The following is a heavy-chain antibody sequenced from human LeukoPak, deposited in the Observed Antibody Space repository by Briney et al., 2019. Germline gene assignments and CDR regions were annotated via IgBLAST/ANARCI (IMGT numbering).Heavy chain of an antibody. CDR2: IKQDGSEK. D-gene: IGHD3-9*01. V-gene: IGHV3-7*03. CDR3: ARGFDWLRYSYFDY. J-gene: IGHJ4*02. Sequence: GSLRLSCAASGFTFSSYWMSWVRQAPGKGLEWVANIKQDGSEKYYVDSVKGRFTISRDNAKNSLYLQMNSLRAEDTAVYYCARGFDWLRYSYFDYWGQGTLVTVSS. CDR1: GFTFSSYW.